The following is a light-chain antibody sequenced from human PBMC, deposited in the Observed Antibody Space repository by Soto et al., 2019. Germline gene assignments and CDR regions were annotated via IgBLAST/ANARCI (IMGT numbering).Light chain of an antibody. CDR1: QSVSSN. Sequence: EIVMTQSPATLSLSPGERATLSCRASQSVSSNLAWYQQKPGQAPRLLIYGASTRAIGIPARFSGSGSGTEFSLTISSLQSEDFAVYYCQQYNDWPPRYTFGQGTKLEIK. CDR3: QQYNDWPPRYT. V-gene: IGKV3-15*01. CDR2: GAS. J-gene: IGKJ2*01.